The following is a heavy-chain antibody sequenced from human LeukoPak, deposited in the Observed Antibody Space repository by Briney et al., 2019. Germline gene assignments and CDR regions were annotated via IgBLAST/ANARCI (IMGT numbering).Heavy chain of an antibody. CDR1: GFTFSDYY. CDR2: ISSSGNTI. J-gene: IGHJ5*02. CDR3: ARRGVQLQRISWFDP. Sequence: PGGSLRLSCAASGFTFSDYYMSWIRQAPGKGLEWVSYISSSGNTIYYADSVKGRFTISRDNAKSSLYLQMNSLRAEDTAVYYCARRGVQLQRISWFDPWGQGTLVTVSS. V-gene: IGHV3-11*01. D-gene: IGHD1-1*01.